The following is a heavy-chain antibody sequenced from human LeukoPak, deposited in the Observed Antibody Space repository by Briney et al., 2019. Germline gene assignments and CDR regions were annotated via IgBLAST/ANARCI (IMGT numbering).Heavy chain of an antibody. Sequence: PETLSLTCAVYGGSFSGYYWSWIRQPPGKGLEWIGEINHSGSTNYNPSLNSRVTISVVTSKNQFSLKLSSVTAADTAVYYCARLSYGNNWVLDYWGQGTLVTVSS. V-gene: IGHV4-34*01. CDR3: ARLSYGNNWVLDY. J-gene: IGHJ4*02. D-gene: IGHD4-23*01. CDR2: INHSGST. CDR1: GGSFSGYY.